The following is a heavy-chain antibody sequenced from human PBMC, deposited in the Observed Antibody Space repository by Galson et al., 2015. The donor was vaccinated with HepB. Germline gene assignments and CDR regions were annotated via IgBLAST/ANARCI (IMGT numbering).Heavy chain of an antibody. CDR2: ISYDGTNK. J-gene: IGHJ4*02. Sequence: SLRLSCAASGFTFSHYAMHWVRQAPGKGLEWVAVISYDGTNKYYADSVKGRFTISRDNSKNTLYLQMNSLRTEDTAVYYCARGSLFCSRTSCPPGFWGRGTRVTVSS. CDR3: ARGSLFCSRTSCPPGF. V-gene: IGHV3-30*04. CDR1: GFTFSHYA. D-gene: IGHD2-2*01.